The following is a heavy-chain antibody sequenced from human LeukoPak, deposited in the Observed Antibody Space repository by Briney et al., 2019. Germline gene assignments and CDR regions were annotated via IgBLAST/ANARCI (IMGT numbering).Heavy chain of an antibody. V-gene: IGHV5-51*01. D-gene: IGHD1-26*01. CDR2: IYPGDSDA. Sequence: GESLKISCKGSGNSFTSYWIAWVRQMPGKGLEWMGIIYPGDSDARYSPSFQGPDTISADKSISTAYLQWNSLKASDTAMYYCARRGIVYGNDDAFDIWGQGTMVTVSS. CDR3: ARRGIVYGNDDAFDI. CDR1: GNSFTSYW. J-gene: IGHJ3*02.